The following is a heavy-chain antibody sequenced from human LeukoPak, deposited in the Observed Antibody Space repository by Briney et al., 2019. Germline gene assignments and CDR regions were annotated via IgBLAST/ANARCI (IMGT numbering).Heavy chain of an antibody. J-gene: IGHJ4*02. CDR3: ASQPAAADIDY. V-gene: IGHV3-7*03. Sequence: GGSLRLSCATSGFTFSRFWMTWVRQAPGKGLEWVANIKQDGSEKNYADSVKGRFTISRDNAKSSLYLQMNGLRGEDTAVYYCASQPAAADIDYWGQGTLVTVSS. CDR1: GFTFSRFW. D-gene: IGHD2-2*01. CDR2: IKQDGSEK.